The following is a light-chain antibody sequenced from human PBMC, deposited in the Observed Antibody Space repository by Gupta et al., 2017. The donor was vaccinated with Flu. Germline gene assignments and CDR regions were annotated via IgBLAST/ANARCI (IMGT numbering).Light chain of an antibody. CDR1: SSDVGSYDL. CDR2: EDS. CDR3: CSYAGTSTSYV. J-gene: IGLJ1*01. V-gene: IGLV2-23*01. Sequence: QSALTQPASVSGSPGQSVTLSCTGTSSDVGSYDLVSWYQQHPGKAPKLMIYEDSQRPSGVSNRFSGSKSGNTASLTISGLQAEDEADYYCCSYAGTSTSYVFGTGTKVTVL.